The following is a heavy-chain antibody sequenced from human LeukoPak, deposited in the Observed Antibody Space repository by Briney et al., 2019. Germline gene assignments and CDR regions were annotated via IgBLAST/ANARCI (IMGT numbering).Heavy chain of an antibody. CDR1: GFTFSSYW. D-gene: IGHD5-24*01. Sequence: GGSLRLSCASSGFTFSSYWMTWARQAPGKGLEWVANLKEDGTEKYYVDSVKGRFTISRDNAKSSLYLQMDSLRAEDTAVYYCARMMASVPRGVPDYWGQGTLVTVSS. CDR2: LKEDGTEK. V-gene: IGHV3-7*01. CDR3: ARMMASVPRGVPDY. J-gene: IGHJ4*02.